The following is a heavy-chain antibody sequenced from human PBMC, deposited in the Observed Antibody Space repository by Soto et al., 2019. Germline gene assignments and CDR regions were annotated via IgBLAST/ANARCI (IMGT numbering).Heavy chain of an antibody. J-gene: IGHJ4*02. CDR3: ARKSCFGECFLFDS. CDR2: INTHTGHT. Sequence: ASVKVSCKASGYNFDTFGISWVRQAPGQEFEWMGWINTHTGHTNYVQNLQGRVTLTRDTSTNTAYMELVNLRSDDTAVYYCARKSCFGECFLFDSWGQGTLVTVSS. D-gene: IGHD2-8*01. CDR1: GYNFDTFG. V-gene: IGHV1-18*01.